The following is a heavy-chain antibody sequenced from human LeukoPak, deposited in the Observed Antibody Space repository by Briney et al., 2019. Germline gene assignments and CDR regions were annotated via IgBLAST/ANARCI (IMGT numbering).Heavy chain of an antibody. V-gene: IGHV1-18*01. J-gene: IGHJ6*03. D-gene: IGHD6-19*01. CDR2: ISAYNGNT. Sequence: ASVKVSCKASGYTFTSYGISWVRQAPGQGLEWMGWISAYNGNTNYARKLQGRVTMTTDTSTSTAYMELRSLRSDDTAVYYCARVVVQWQPYYYYMDVWGKGTTVTVSS. CDR3: ARVVVQWQPYYYYMDV. CDR1: GYTFTSYG.